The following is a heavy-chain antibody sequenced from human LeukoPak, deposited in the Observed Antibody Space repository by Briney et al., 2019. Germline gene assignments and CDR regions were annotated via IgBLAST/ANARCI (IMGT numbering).Heavy chain of an antibody. CDR1: GGSISSYY. J-gene: IGHJ5*01. V-gene: IGHV4-59*01. Sequence: SSETLSLTCTVSGGSISSYYWHWIRLPPGKGLEWIGCIYDSGTTNYNPSLKSRVPISGDTAKNQFSLKMSSVTAADTAVYFCARTGQQLVFASWGQGTLVTISS. CDR2: IYDSGTT. CDR3: ARTGQQLVFAS. D-gene: IGHD6-13*01.